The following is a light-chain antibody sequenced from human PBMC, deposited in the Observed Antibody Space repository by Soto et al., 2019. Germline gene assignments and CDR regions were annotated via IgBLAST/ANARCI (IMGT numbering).Light chain of an antibody. J-gene: IGKJ4*01. V-gene: IGKV3-11*01. CDR2: DTT. Sequence: EIVLTQSPTTLSLSPGQRATLSCRASQSVGSSLAWYPQRPGQSPRLLIYDTTNRATGIPARFSGSGSGTDFTLTISSLEPEDFAVYYCQHRSNWPLTFGGGTKVEIK. CDR3: QHRSNWPLT. CDR1: QSVGSS.